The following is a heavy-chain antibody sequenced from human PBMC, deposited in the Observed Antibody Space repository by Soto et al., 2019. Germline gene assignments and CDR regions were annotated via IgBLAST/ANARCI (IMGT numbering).Heavy chain of an antibody. J-gene: IGHJ3*02. CDR1: GGSFSGYY. D-gene: IGHD3-9*01. V-gene: IGHV4-34*01. CDR3: ARLKKYDILTGHRRRAFDI. Sequence: QVQLQQWGAGLLKPSETLSLTCAVYGGSFSGYYWSWIRQPPGKGLEWIGEINHSGSTDYNPSLKSRVTISVDTSKNQFSLKLSSVTAADTAVYYCARLKKYDILTGHRRRAFDIWGQGTMVTVSS. CDR2: INHSGST.